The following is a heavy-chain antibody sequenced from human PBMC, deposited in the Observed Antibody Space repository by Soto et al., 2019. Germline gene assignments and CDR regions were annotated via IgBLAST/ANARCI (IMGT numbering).Heavy chain of an antibody. CDR2: IYYSGST. V-gene: IGHV4-59*01. Sequence: SETLSLTCTVSGGSISSYYWSWIRQPPGKGLEWIGYIYYSGSTNYNPSLKSRVTISVDTSKNQFSLKLSSVTAADTAVYYCARNVRYCSGGSCYSGIPYYYYYMDVWGKGTTVTVSS. CDR1: GGSISSYY. J-gene: IGHJ6*03. CDR3: ARNVRYCSGGSCYSGIPYYYYYMDV. D-gene: IGHD2-15*01.